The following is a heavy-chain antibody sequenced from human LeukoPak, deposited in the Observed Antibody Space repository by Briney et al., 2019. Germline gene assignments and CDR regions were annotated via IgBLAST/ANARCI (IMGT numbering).Heavy chain of an antibody. V-gene: IGHV1-2*06. CDR3: ARSPDTYGEYDY. CDR2: INPKSGGT. Sequence: VASVTVSCKASGYSFTGYYMHWVRQAPGQGLEWMGRINPKSGGTNYAQKFQGGVTMTRDTSISTAYMELSRLRSDDTAVYYCARSPDTYGEYDYWGQGTLVTVSS. D-gene: IGHD3-10*01. J-gene: IGHJ4*02. CDR1: GYSFTGYY.